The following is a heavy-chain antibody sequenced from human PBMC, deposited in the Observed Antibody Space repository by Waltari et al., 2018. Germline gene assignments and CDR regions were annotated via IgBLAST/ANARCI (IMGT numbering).Heavy chain of an antibody. CDR3: ARHGADYSNFDY. D-gene: IGHD4-4*01. CDR1: GYSISSGYY. J-gene: IGHJ4*02. Sequence: QVQLQESGPGLVKPSETLSLTCAFSGYSISSGYYWGWIRQPPGKGLEWIGSIYHSGSTYYNPSLKSRVTISVDTSKNQFSLKLSSVTAADTAVYYCARHGADYSNFDYWGQGTLVTVSS. V-gene: IGHV4-38-2*01. CDR2: IYHSGST.